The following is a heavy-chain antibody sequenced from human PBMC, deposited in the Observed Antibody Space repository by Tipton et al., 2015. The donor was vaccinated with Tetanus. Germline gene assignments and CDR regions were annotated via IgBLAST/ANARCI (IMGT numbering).Heavy chain of an antibody. Sequence: TLSLTCTVSGGSISDKKYYWGWIRQPPGKGLEWIASIYFEGSTYYSPSLESRVTIAVDTSQNVFSLRLTAVTAADTAVYYCTRANHEFPKKGPFDSWGQGTLVIVS. D-gene: IGHD3-10*01. V-gene: IGHV4-39*02. CDR3: TRANHEFPKKGPFDS. CDR1: GGSISDKKYY. J-gene: IGHJ4*02. CDR2: IYFEGST.